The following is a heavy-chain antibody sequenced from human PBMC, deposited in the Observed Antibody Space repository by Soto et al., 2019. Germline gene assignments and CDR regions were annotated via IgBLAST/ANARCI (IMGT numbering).Heavy chain of an antibody. D-gene: IGHD5-18*01. Sequence: GVLRLSCAASGFTFSSYWMSWVRQAPGKGLEWVANIKQDGSEKYYVDSVKGRITISRDNAKNSLYLQMNSLRAEDTAVYYCARDLNGGVDPKLGYSYVNWFDPWGQGTLVTVSS. CDR1: GFTFSSYW. J-gene: IGHJ5*02. CDR2: IKQDGSEK. CDR3: ARDLNGGVDPKLGYSYVNWFDP. V-gene: IGHV3-7*01.